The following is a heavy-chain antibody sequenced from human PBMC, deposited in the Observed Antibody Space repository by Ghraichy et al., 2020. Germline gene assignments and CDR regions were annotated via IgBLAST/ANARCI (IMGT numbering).Heavy chain of an antibody. J-gene: IGHJ6*02. CDR2: VWYDGDTK. Sequence: GGSLRLSCEASGFTFINYGMHWVRQAPGRGLQWVAVVWYDGDTKYYADSVKGRFTVSRDNSRSTLYLQMTSLRAEDTAIYYCARARGKTTFSYYGLDVWGQGTAVSVSS. V-gene: IGHV3-33*01. CDR3: ARARGKTTFSYYGLDV. CDR1: GFTFINYG. D-gene: IGHD1-14*01.